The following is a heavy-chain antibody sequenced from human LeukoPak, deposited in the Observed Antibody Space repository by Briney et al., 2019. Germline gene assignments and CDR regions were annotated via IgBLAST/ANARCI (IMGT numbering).Heavy chain of an antibody. D-gene: IGHD3-3*01. CDR2: ISGSGGST. J-gene: IGHJ4*02. Sequence: GGSLRLSCAASGFTVSSNYMSWVRQAPGKGLEWVSAISGSGGSTYYADSVKGRFTISRDNSKNTLYLQMNSLRAEDTAVYYCAQGGITIFGVVGFDYWGQGTLVTVSS. CDR1: GFTVSSNY. CDR3: AQGGITIFGVVGFDY. V-gene: IGHV3-23*01.